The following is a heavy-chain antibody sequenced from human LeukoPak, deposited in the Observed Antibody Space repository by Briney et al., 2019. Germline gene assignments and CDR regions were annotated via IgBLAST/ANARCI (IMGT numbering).Heavy chain of an antibody. J-gene: IGHJ4*02. D-gene: IGHD3-16*01. V-gene: IGHV4-30-4*02. Sequence: SETLSLTCTVSGGPISSGDYYWTWIRQPPGKGLEWIGYVYYTGNTYYNPSLERRLTMSVDTSKNQFSLKLSSVTAADTAVYYCASSQGLRLGEKGDLGYWGQGTLVTVSS. CDR1: GGPISSGDYY. CDR3: ASSQGLRLGEKGDLGY. CDR2: VYYTGNT.